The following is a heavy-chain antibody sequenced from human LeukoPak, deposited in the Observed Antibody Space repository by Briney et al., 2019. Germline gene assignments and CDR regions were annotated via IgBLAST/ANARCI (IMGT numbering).Heavy chain of an antibody. CDR3: AELGMTMIGGV. J-gene: IGHJ6*04. CDR1: GFTFSSYE. CDR2: ISSSGSTI. V-gene: IGHV3-48*03. Sequence: PGGSLRLFCAASGFTFSSYEMNWVRQAPGKGLEWVSYISSSGSTIYYAESVKGRFTISRDNAKNSLYLQMNSLRAEDTAVYYCAELGMTMIGGVWGKGTTVTISS. D-gene: IGHD3-10*02.